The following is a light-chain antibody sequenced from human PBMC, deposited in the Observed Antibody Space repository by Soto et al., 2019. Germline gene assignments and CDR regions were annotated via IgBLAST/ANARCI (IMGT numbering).Light chain of an antibody. CDR1: QTVGTN. V-gene: IGKV3-20*01. Sequence: EIVLTQSPGTLSLSPGERATLSCRASQTVGTNLAWYQQKPGQAPRLLIYGASPRASGIPARFSGSGSVTDFTLTISRLEPEDFAVYYCQQYGSSGTFGQGTKVDIK. CDR2: GAS. J-gene: IGKJ1*01. CDR3: QQYGSSGT.